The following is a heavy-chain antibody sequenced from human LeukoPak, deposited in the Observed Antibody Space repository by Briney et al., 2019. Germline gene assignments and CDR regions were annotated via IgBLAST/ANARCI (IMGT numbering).Heavy chain of an antibody. CDR1: GVSISSGDHY. CDR3: ARRGYCSGGSCYAGLNWFDP. V-gene: IGHV4-30-4*01. D-gene: IGHD2-15*01. Sequence: PSETLSLTCTVSGVSISSGDHYWSWVRQPPGKGLEWIGHIYYSGSTYYNPSLKSRVTISVDTSKNQFSLKLSSVSAADTAVYYCARRGYCSGGSCYAGLNWFDPWGQGTLVTVSS. J-gene: IGHJ5*02. CDR2: IYYSGST.